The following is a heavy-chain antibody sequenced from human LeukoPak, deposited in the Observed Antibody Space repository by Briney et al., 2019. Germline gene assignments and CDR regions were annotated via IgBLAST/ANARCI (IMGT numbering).Heavy chain of an antibody. CDR1: GGSISNYH. D-gene: IGHD4-23*01. V-gene: IGHV4-4*07. CDR3: ARDRGRGGNSSFDH. J-gene: IGHJ4*02. CDR2: VFSSGTT. Sequence: SETLSLTCTVSGGSISNYHWSWIRQPAGNGLEYIGRVFSSGTTNYNPSLMSRVTMSVDTSKNQFALNLSSVTAADTAVYYCARDRGRGGNSSFDHWGQGTLVTVSS.